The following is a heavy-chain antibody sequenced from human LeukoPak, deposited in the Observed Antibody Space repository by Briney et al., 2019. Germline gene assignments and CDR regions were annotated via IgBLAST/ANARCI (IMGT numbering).Heavy chain of an antibody. Sequence: SVKVSCKASGGTFSSYAISWVRQAPGQGLEWMGGIIPIFGTADYAQKFQGRVTITTDESTSTAYMELSSLRSEDTAVYYCARLHSSGWYYFDYWGQGTLVTVSS. D-gene: IGHD6-19*01. CDR3: ARLHSSGWYYFDY. J-gene: IGHJ4*02. CDR1: GGTFSSYA. CDR2: IIPIFGTA. V-gene: IGHV1-69*05.